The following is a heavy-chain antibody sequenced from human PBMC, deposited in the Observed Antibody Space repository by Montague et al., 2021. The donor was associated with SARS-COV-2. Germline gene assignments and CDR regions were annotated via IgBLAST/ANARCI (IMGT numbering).Heavy chain of an antibody. J-gene: IGHJ4*02. CDR3: TRAVWGGQDY. CDR2: TYYRSKWSN. Sequence: CAISGDSVSSNSVSWNWIRQSPSRGLEWLGRTYYRSKWSNDYALSVKSRITITPDTSKNQLSLQLTSVTPEDTAVYYCTRAVWGGQDYWGQGSLVTVSS. V-gene: IGHV6-1*01. CDR1: GDSVSSNSVS. D-gene: IGHD3-10*01.